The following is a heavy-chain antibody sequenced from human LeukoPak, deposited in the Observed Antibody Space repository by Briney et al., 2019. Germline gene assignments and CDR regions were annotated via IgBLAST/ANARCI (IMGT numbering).Heavy chain of an antibody. Sequence: SVKVSCKASGGTFSSYAISWVRQAPGQGLEWVGGIIPIFGTANYAQKFQGRVTITADESTSTAYMELSSLRSEDTAVYYCARPLDGRITMIPGAFDIWGQGTMVTVSS. CDR1: GGTFSSYA. J-gene: IGHJ3*02. CDR3: ARPLDGRITMIPGAFDI. V-gene: IGHV1-69*13. CDR2: IIPIFGTA. D-gene: IGHD3-22*01.